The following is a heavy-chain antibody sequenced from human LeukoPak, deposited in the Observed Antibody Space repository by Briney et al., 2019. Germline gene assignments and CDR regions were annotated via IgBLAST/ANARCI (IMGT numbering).Heavy chain of an antibody. V-gene: IGHV4-59*01. CDR2: IYFSGST. J-gene: IGHJ4*02. Sequence: PSETLSLTCAVYGGSFSTYYWSWIRQPPGKGLEWIGYIYFSGSTDYNPSLKSRVIISVDTSNNQFSLKLSSVTAADTAVYYCAGYSSGWYVDYWGQGTLVTVSS. CDR3: AGYSSGWYVDY. D-gene: IGHD6-19*01. CDR1: GGSFSTYY.